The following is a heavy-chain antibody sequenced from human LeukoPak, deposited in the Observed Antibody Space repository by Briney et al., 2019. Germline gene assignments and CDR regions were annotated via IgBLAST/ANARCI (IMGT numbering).Heavy chain of an antibody. D-gene: IGHD3-16*01. V-gene: IGHV3-30*04. CDR2: ISYDGSNK. Sequence: PGGSLRLSCAASGFTFSSYAMHWVRQAPGKGLEWVAVISYDGSNKYYADSVKGRFTISRDNSKNTLYLQMNSLRAEDTAVYYCARVSGGAVSDYWGQGTLVTVSS. CDR3: ARVSGGAVSDY. CDR1: GFTFSSYA. J-gene: IGHJ4*02.